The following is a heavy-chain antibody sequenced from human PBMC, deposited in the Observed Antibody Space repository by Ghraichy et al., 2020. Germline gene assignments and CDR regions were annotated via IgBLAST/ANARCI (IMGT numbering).Heavy chain of an antibody. D-gene: IGHD5-12*01. CDR3: AHSSGYDFDF. Sequence: SGPTLVKPTQTLTLTCTFSGFSLSDNEVGVGWIRQSPGKALQWLALSSWNDDKRYMPSLNSTLTITKDTSKNQVVLTMTNMDPVDTATYYCAHSSGYDFDFWGQGILVTVSS. CDR2: SSWNDDK. V-gene: IGHV2-5*01. CDR1: GFSLSDNEVG. J-gene: IGHJ4*02.